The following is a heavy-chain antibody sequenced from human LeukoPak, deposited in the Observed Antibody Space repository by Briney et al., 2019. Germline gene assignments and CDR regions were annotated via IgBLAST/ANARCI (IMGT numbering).Heavy chain of an antibody. Sequence: PSETLSLTCAVSGVSINNSNWWSWVRQFPGEGLEWIGEIFHTGNTNYNPSLKSRVTISVDKSNNQFSLKLTSVTAADTAVYYCASPRPEYDAYSGIVDAFDIWGQGTRVTVSS. CDR1: GVSINNSNW. D-gene: IGHD2-15*01. J-gene: IGHJ3*02. CDR3: ASPRPEYDAYSGIVDAFDI. V-gene: IGHV4-4*02. CDR2: IFHTGNT.